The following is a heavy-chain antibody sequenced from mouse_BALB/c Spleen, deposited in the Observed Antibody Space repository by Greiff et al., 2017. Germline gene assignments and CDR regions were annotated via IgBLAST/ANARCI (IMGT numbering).Heavy chain of an antibody. V-gene: IGHV3-2*02. D-gene: IGHD2-4*01. CDR3: ARYDYDFDY. CDR1: GYSITSDYA. Sequence: VQLKQSGPGLVKPSQSLSLTCTVTGYSITSDYAWNWIRQFPGNKLEWMGYISYSGSTSYNPSLKSRISITRDTSKNQFFLQLNSVTTEDTATYYCARYDYDFDYWGQGTTLTVSS. CDR2: ISYSGST. J-gene: IGHJ2*01.